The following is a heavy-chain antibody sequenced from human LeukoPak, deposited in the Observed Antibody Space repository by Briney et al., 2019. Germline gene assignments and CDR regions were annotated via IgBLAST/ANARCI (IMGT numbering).Heavy chain of an antibody. V-gene: IGHV3-48*03. CDR1: GFSFSSYG. D-gene: IGHD2/OR15-2a*01. CDR2: ISGSGSSI. CDR3: ASTASIHDYFDY. Sequence: PGGSLRLSCAAAGFSFSSYGMHWVRQAPGKGLEWVSYISGSGSSIYYVDSVKGRFTISRDNAKNSLYLQMNSLRAGDTAVYYCASTASIHDYFDYWGQGTLVTVSS. J-gene: IGHJ4*02.